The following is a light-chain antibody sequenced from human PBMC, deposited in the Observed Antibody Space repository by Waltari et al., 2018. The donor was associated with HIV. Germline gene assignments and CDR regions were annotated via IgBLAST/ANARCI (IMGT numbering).Light chain of an antibody. CDR2: DVS. Sequence: QSALTQPASVSGSPGQSITISCTGTSSDVGGYNYVSWYQQHPGKAPNLMIYDVSNRPSGVSNRCSGSKSGNTASLTISGLQAEDEAYYYCSSYTSSSTIYVVFGGGTKLTVL. J-gene: IGLJ2*01. V-gene: IGLV2-14*01. CDR1: SSDVGGYNY. CDR3: SSYTSSSTIYVV.